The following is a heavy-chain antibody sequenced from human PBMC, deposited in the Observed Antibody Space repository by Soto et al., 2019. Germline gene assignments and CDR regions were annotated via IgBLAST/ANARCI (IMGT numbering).Heavy chain of an antibody. CDR2: IYYSGST. V-gene: IGHV4-31*03. J-gene: IGHJ6*02. CDR3: ARDRATANYYYYGMDV. CDR1: GGSISSGGYY. Sequence: PSETLSLTCTVSGGSISSGGYYWSWIRQHPGKGLEWIGYIYYSGSTYYNPSLKSRVTISVDTSKNQFSLKLSSVTAADTAVYYCARDRATANYYYYGMDVWGQGTTVTVSS. D-gene: IGHD1-26*01.